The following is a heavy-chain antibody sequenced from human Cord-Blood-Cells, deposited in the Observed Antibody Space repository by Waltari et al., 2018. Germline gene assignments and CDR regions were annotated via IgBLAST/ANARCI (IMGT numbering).Heavy chain of an antibody. D-gene: IGHD3-3*01. CDR3: ARVRFLEWLLYGYYFDY. J-gene: IGHJ4*02. Sequence: EVQLVESGGGLVQPGGSLRLSCAASGFTFSSYWMSWVRQAPGKGLERVANIKQDGSEKNDVDSVKGRFTISRDNAKNSLYLQMNSLRAEDTAVYYCARVRFLEWLLYGYYFDYWGQGTLVTVSS. CDR2: IKQDGSEK. V-gene: IGHV3-7*01. CDR1: GFTFSSYW.